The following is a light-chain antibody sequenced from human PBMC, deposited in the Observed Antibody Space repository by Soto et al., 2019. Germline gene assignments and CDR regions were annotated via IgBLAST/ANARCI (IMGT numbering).Light chain of an antibody. Sequence: EIVMTQSPATLSVSPGERATLSCRASQSVSSSLAWFQQKPGQAPRLLIYAASARASGIAARLSGSGSGTEYTVSISSVQSEDFAVYYCLQHKSWPFTFGQGTKLEIK. J-gene: IGKJ2*01. V-gene: IGKV3-15*01. CDR1: QSVSSS. CDR2: AAS. CDR3: LQHKSWPFT.